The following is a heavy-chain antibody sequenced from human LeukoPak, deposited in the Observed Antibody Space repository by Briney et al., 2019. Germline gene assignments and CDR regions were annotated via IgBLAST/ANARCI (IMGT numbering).Heavy chain of an antibody. CDR2: INPNSGGT. D-gene: IGHD1-1*01. J-gene: IGHJ3*02. Sequence: ASVKVSCKASGYTFTGYYMHWVRQAPGQGLEWMGWINPNSGGTNYAQKFQGRVTMTRDTSISTAYMELSRLRSEDTAVYYCAANSLTPDAFDIWGQGTMVTVSS. V-gene: IGHV1-2*02. CDR1: GYTFTGYY. CDR3: AANSLTPDAFDI.